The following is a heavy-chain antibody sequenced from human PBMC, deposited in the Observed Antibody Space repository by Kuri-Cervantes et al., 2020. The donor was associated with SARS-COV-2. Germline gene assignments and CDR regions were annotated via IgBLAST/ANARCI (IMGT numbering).Heavy chain of an antibody. Sequence: GESLKISCAASGFTFSSYGMHWVRQAPGKGLEWVAFIRYDGSNKYYADSVKGRFTISRDNAKKSLFLQMNSLRAEDTAVYYCARMHFEGWYFDLWGRGTLVTVSS. V-gene: IGHV3-30*02. CDR2: IRYDGSNK. CDR1: GFTFSSYG. D-gene: IGHD3-3*02. CDR3: ARMHFEGWYFDL. J-gene: IGHJ2*01.